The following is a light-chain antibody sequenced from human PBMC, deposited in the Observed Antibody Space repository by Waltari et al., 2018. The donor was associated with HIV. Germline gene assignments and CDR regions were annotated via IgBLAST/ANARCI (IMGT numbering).Light chain of an antibody. CDR3: HQSYNNPFT. J-gene: IGKJ4*01. Sequence: DIQMTQSPSSLSDSVGDSVLITCRASHHINNYCSWYQQKPGKAPKLLIYSASSLQTAVPPRFSGSGYGTDFTLTISSLQPDDFATYYCHQSYNNPFTFGGGTTVDIK. CDR1: HHINNY. V-gene: IGKV1-39*01. CDR2: SAS.